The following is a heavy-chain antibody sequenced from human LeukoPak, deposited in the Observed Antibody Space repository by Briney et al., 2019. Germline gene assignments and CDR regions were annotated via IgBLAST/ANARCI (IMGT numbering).Heavy chain of an antibody. V-gene: IGHV3-33*01. D-gene: IGHD1-26*01. CDR2: MWYDGSRE. CDR1: VYILSTHG. J-gene: IGHJ4*02. Sequence: GGPLRLSCAPSVYILSTHGKHWPPQAPDKAVEGVAGMWYDGSREDYADSVKGRFTISRDMSKNTLNLQMNSLRVEDTAMFYCARDLSFGSLDFRGQGTLVTVSS. CDR3: ARDLSFGSLDF.